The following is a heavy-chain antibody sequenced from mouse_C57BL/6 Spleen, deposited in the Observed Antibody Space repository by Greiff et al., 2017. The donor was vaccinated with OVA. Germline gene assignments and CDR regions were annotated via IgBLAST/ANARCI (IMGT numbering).Heavy chain of an antibody. V-gene: IGHV5-9*01. Sequence: EVNLVESGGGLVKPGGSLKLSCAASGFTFSSYTMSWVRQTPEKRLEWVATISGGGGNTYYPDSVKGRFTISRDNAKNTLYLQMSSLRSEDTALYYCARHYYYGSSSYYFDDWGQGTTLTVSS. J-gene: IGHJ2*01. D-gene: IGHD1-1*01. CDR2: ISGGGGNT. CDR3: ARHYYYGSSSYYFDD. CDR1: GFTFSSYT.